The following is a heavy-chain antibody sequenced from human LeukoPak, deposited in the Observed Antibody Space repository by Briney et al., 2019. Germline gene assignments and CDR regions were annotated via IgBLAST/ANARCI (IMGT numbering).Heavy chain of an antibody. J-gene: IGHJ4*02. Sequence: PSETLSLTCTVSGGSISTYFWTWIRQPAGKGLEWIGLIYTTGSTNYSPSLKSRVTMSVDTSKNQFSLKLSSVTAADTAVYYCARGKRGYSSSWYDYWGQGTLVTVSS. D-gene: IGHD6-13*01. V-gene: IGHV4-4*07. CDR2: IYTTGST. CDR1: GGSISTYF. CDR3: ARGKRGYSSSWYDY.